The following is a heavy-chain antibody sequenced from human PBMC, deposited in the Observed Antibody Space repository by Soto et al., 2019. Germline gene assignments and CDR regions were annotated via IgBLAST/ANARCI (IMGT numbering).Heavy chain of an antibody. CDR2: LIPISGTA. J-gene: IGHJ1*01. V-gene: IGHV1-69*05. CDR3: ARGPYGYYEKSGNYYAAYFQH. D-gene: IGHD3-22*01. Sequence: QVQLVQSGAEVKKPGSSVKVSCKASGGTFSNYAIAWVRQAPGQGLEWMGGLIPISGTANYAQKFQGRVTITSDESTSTADMELRSLRSEDTAVYYCARGPYGYYEKSGNYYAAYFQHWGQGTLVTVSS. CDR1: GGTFSNYA.